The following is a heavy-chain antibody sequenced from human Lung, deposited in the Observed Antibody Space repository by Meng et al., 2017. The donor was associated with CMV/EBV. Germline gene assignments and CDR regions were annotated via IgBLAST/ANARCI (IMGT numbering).Heavy chain of an antibody. Sequence: QVQRVQSGAEFKKPGASVKVSCKASGYTFTSYAMNWVRQAPGQGLEWMGWINTNTGNPTYAQGFTGRFVFSLDTSVSTAYLQISSLKAADTAVYYCARLYCSGGSCYTIDYWGQGTLVTVSS. D-gene: IGHD2-15*01. CDR3: ARLYCSGGSCYTIDY. J-gene: IGHJ4*02. CDR2: INTNTGNP. CDR1: GYTFTSYA. V-gene: IGHV7-4-1*02.